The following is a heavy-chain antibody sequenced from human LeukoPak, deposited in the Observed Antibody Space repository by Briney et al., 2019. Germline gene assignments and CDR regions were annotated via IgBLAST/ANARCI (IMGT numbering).Heavy chain of an antibody. CDR1: GGSISSYY. J-gene: IGHJ5*02. CDR2: IYYSGST. CDR3: AGTTGTTGGGLGA. V-gene: IGHV4-59*01. Sequence: SETLSLTCTVSGGSISSYYWSWIRQPPGKGLEWIGYIYYSGSTNYNPSLKSRVTISVDTSKNQFFLKLSSVTAADTAVYYCAGTTGTTGGGLGAWGQGTLVTVSS. D-gene: IGHD1-7*01.